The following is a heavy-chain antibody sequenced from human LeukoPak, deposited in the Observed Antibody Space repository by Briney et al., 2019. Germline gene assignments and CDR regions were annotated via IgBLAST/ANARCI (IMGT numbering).Heavy chain of an antibody. Sequence: SQTLSLTCSVSGGSISSGSYFWRWIRQPAGKGLEWIGRIYKSGSTEYNPSLKGRVSMSIDTSKNQFSLNLGSMTAADTAVYYCARDSSTEIRGIIFDYWGQGALVTVSS. CDR3: ARDSSTEIRGIIFDY. CDR2: IYKSGST. CDR1: GGSISSGSYF. D-gene: IGHD3-10*01. J-gene: IGHJ4*02. V-gene: IGHV4-61*02.